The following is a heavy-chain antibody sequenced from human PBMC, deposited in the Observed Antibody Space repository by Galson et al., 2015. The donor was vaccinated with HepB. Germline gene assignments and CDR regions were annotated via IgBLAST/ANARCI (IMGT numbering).Heavy chain of an antibody. Sequence: SLRLSCAASGFTFTSYAMTWVRQSPGKGLEWVSVISGSGGSTSYAGSVEGRFTISRDNSKNTMYLQMNSLRAEDTAIYYCAKVWFGELLGWFDPWGQGTLVTVSS. CDR1: GFTFTSYA. V-gene: IGHV3-23*01. CDR3: AKVWFGELLGWFDP. J-gene: IGHJ5*02. D-gene: IGHD3-10*01. CDR2: ISGSGGST.